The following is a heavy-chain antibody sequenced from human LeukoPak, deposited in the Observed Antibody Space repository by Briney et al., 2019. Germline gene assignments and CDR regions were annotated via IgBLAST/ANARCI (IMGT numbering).Heavy chain of an antibody. CDR1: GYTFTSYA. D-gene: IGHD6-19*01. CDR3: ARARQWLAYFDY. V-gene: IGHV1-3*01. Sequence: ASVKVSCKASGYTFTSYAMHWVRQAPGQRLEWMGWINAGNGNTKYSQKFQGRVTITRDTSASTAYMELGSLRSEDTDVYYCARARQWLAYFDYWGQGTLVTVSS. CDR2: INAGNGNT. J-gene: IGHJ4*02.